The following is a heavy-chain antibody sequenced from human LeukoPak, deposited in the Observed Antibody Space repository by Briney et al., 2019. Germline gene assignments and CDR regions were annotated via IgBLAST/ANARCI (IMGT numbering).Heavy chain of an antibody. Sequence: PSETLSLTCTVSGGSISSGGYYWSWIRQPPGKGLEWIGYIYHSGSTYYNPSLKSRVTISVDRSKNQFSLKLSSVTAADTAVYYCARDSSEGDLPTGRFDYWGQGTLVTVSS. V-gene: IGHV4-30-2*01. CDR2: IYHSGST. D-gene: IGHD2-21*02. J-gene: IGHJ4*02. CDR3: ARDSSEGDLPTGRFDY. CDR1: GGSISSGGYY.